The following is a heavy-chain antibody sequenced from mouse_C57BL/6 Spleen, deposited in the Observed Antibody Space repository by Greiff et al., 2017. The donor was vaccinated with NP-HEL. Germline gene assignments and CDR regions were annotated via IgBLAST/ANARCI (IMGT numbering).Heavy chain of an antibody. Sequence: VKLMESGAELMKPGASVKLSCKATGYTFTGYWIEWVKQRPGHGLEWIGEILPGSGSTNYNEKFKGKATFTADTSSNTAYMQLSSLTTEDSAIYYCATGGYYDYDEAWFAYWGQGTLVTVSA. D-gene: IGHD2-4*01. CDR3: ATGGYYDYDEAWFAY. CDR2: ILPGSGST. V-gene: IGHV1-9*01. CDR1: GYTFTGYW. J-gene: IGHJ3*01.